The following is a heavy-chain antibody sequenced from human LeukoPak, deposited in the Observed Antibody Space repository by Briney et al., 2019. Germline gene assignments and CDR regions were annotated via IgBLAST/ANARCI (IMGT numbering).Heavy chain of an antibody. CDR3: ARDPGYSYGRRYWYFDL. Sequence: GSLRLSCAASGFTFSSYWMNWVRQAPGKGLEWVANIKQDGSEKYCVDSVKGRFTISRDNAKNSLYLQMNNLRAEDTAVYYCARDPGYSYGRRYWYFDLWGRGTLVTVSS. CDR1: GFTFSSYW. V-gene: IGHV3-7*01. D-gene: IGHD5-18*01. CDR2: IKQDGSEK. J-gene: IGHJ2*01.